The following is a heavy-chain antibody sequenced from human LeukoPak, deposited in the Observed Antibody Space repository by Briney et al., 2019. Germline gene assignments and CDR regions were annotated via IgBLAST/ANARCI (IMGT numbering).Heavy chain of an antibody. Sequence: GGSLRLSCAASGFTFSSYSMNWVRQAPGKGLEWVSSISSSSYIYYADSVKGRFTISRDNAKNSLYLQMNSLRAEDTAVYYCARDSSMGSSWPVDYWGQGTLVTVSS. V-gene: IGHV3-21*01. CDR3: ARDSSMGSSWPVDY. CDR1: GFTFSSYS. D-gene: IGHD6-13*01. J-gene: IGHJ4*02. CDR2: ISSSSYI.